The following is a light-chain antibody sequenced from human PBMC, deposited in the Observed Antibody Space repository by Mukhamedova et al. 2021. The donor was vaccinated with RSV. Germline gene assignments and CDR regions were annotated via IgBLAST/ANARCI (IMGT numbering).Light chain of an antibody. CDR3: QQYDSYPWT. J-gene: IGKJ1*01. V-gene: IGKV1-5*03. CDR2: KAS. Sequence: WYQRRVHGKAPKLLIYKASTLETGIPSRFSGSGSGTEFTLTISSLQPDDFSTYYCQQYDSYPWTFGQGTKVEIK.